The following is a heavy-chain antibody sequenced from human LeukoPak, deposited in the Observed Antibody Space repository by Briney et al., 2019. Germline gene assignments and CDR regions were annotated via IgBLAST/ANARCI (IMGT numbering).Heavy chain of an antibody. CDR1: GGSISSSSYY. J-gene: IGHJ4*02. V-gene: IGHV4-39*01. D-gene: IGHD6-13*01. CDR2: IYYSGST. Sequence: SETLSLTCTVSGGSISSSSYYWGWIRQPPGKGLEWIGSIYYSGSTYYNPSLKSRVTISVDTSKNQFSLKLSSVTAADTAVYYCATRWGGQQLPNYFDYWGQGTLVTVSS. CDR3: ATRWGGQQLPNYFDY.